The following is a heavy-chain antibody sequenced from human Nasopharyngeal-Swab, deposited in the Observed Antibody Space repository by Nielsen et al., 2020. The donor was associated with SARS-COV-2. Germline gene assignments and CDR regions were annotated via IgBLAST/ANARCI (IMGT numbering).Heavy chain of an antibody. CDR1: GDSVISTSY. V-gene: IGHV4-39*01. Sequence: GSLRLSCTVSGDSVISTSYWAWIRQPPRKGLEWIGTIHYSGTTYYNPSLKSRVTISGDTSKNQFSLKLSSVVAADTAVYYCAGHRWFGELTNNWFDPWGQGTLVTVSS. CDR2: IHYSGTT. J-gene: IGHJ5*02. CDR3: AGHRWFGELTNNWFDP. D-gene: IGHD3-10*01.